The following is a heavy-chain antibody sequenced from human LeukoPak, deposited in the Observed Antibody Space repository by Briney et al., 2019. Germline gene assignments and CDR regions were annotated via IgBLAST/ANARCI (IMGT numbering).Heavy chain of an antibody. CDR1: GGSFSDYY. V-gene: IGHV4-34*01. CDR2: INHSGST. Sequence: NSSETLSLTCAVYGGSFSDYYWSWIRQPPGKGLEWIGEINHSGSTNYNPSLKSRVTISVDTSKNQFSLKVSSVTAADTAVYYCARDMVFGFGKRYNWFDPWGQGTLVTVSS. J-gene: IGHJ5*02. CDR3: ARDMVFGFGKRYNWFDP. D-gene: IGHD3-10*01.